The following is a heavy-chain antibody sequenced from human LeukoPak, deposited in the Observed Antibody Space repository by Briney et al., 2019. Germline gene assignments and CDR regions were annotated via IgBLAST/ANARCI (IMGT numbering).Heavy chain of an antibody. Sequence: ASVKVSCKASGYTFTSYYMHWVRQAPGQGLEWMGIINPSGGSTSYAQKFQGRVTMTRDTSTSTVYMELSSLRSEDTAVYYCARGFDYYGSGSPTGHNWFDPWGQGTLVTVSS. CDR3: ARGFDYYGSGSPTGHNWFDP. CDR2: INPSGGST. J-gene: IGHJ5*02. V-gene: IGHV1-46*01. D-gene: IGHD3-10*01. CDR1: GYTFTSYY.